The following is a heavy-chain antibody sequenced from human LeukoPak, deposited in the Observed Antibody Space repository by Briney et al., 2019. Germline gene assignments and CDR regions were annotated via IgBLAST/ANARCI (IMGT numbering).Heavy chain of an antibody. CDR2: ISGSGGST. V-gene: IGHV3-23*01. J-gene: IGHJ4*02. Sequence: GSLRLSCAAFGFTFSSYAMSWVRQAPGKGLEWVSAISGSGGSTYYADSVKGRFTISRDNSKNTLYLQMNSLRAEDTAVYYCAKVPPPVVVPAAPLDYWGQGTPVTVSS. D-gene: IGHD2-2*01. CDR3: AKVPPPVVVPAAPLDY. CDR1: GFTFSSYA.